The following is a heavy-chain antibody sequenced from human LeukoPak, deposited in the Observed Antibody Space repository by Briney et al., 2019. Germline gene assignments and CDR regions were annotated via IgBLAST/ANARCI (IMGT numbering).Heavy chain of an antibody. CDR3: AKDTATTGVDY. J-gene: IGHJ4*02. V-gene: IGHV3-30*02. CDR2: IRYDGRSK. CDR1: GFTFSSYD. Sequence: PAGGSLRLSCAASGFTFSSYDMHWVRQAPGKGLEWVAFIRYDGRSKYYADSVKGRFTISRDNSKNTLYLQMNSLRAEDTAAYHCAKDTATTGVDYWGQGTLVTVSS. D-gene: IGHD7-27*01.